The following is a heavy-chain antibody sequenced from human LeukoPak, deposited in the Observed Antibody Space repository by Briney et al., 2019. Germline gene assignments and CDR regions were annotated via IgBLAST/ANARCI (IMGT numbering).Heavy chain of an antibody. Sequence: TSETLSLTCTVSGDFINSLDLWSWVRQPPGKGLEWIGEMYLSGTTHSNPSVKSRVTISVDTSKNQFSLKLSSVTAADTAVYYCARDYYDSSGYYYFDYWGQGTLVTVSS. CDR1: GDFINSLDL. CDR3: ARDYYDSSGYYYFDY. V-gene: IGHV4-4*02. CDR2: MYLSGTT. D-gene: IGHD3-22*01. J-gene: IGHJ4*02.